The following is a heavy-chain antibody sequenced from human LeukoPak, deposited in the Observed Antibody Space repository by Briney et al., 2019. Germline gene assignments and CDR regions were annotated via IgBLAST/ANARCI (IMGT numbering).Heavy chain of an antibody. CDR3: ASLTGTADYYYYGMDV. CDR1: GYTFTSYG. J-gene: IGHJ6*02. V-gene: IGHV1-18*01. D-gene: IGHD1-20*01. CDR2: ISAYNGNT. Sequence: EASVKVSCTASGYTFTSYGISWVRQAPGQGLEWMGWISAYNGNTNYAQKLQGRVTMTRDTSTSTVYMELSSLRSEDTAVYYCASLTGTADYYYYGMDVWGQGTTVTVSS.